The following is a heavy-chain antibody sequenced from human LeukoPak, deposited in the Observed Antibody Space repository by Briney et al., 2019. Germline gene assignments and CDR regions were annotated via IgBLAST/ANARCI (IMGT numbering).Heavy chain of an antibody. CDR3: ARSTTVRERPFDY. Sequence: PSETLSLTCAVYGGSFSGYYWSWIRQPPGKGLEWVGEINHRGRSNYNPSLKSRVTISIDTSKNQFSLKLSSVTAADTTVYFCARSTTVRERPFDYWGQGTLVTVSS. CDR2: INHRGRS. CDR1: GGSFSGYY. J-gene: IGHJ4*02. D-gene: IGHD3-10*01. V-gene: IGHV4-34*01.